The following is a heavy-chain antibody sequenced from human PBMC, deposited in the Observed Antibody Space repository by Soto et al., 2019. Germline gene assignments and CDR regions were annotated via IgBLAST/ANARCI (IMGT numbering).Heavy chain of an antibody. CDR2: IYYSGST. Sequence: SDTLSLTCTVSGGSISSYYWSWIRQPPGKGLEWIGYIYYSGSTYYNPSLQSRVTISLDTSKSQFSLKLNSVTAADSAVYFCARLEGLATISYYFDFWGPGALVTVSS. V-gene: IGHV4-59*08. J-gene: IGHJ4*02. CDR3: ARLEGLATISYYFDF. D-gene: IGHD3-9*01. CDR1: GGSISSYY.